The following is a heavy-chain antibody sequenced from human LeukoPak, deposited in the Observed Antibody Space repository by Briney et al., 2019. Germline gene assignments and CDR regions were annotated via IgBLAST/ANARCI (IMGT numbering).Heavy chain of an antibody. CDR3: ARGGLRYFDWRDPFDY. J-gene: IGHJ4*02. CDR2: ISYDGRKE. D-gene: IGHD3-9*01. V-gene: IGHV3-30*03. CDR1: AFTFSSYG. Sequence: PGGSLRLSCAASAFTFSSYGMHWVRQAPGKGLEWVAAISYDGRKEYYADSVKGRFTISRDNSKNTLYLQMNSLRAEDTAVYYCARGGLRYFDWRDPFDYWGQGTLVTVSS.